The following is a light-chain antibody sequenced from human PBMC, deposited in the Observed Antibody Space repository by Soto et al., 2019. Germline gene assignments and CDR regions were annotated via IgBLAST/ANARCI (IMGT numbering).Light chain of an antibody. CDR1: SSVVGNYDL. V-gene: IGLV2-23*02. Sequence: QSVLTQPASVSGSPGQSIAISCTGTSSVVGNYDLVSWYQQHPGKAPKLIMCEVNKWPSGVSNRFSGSKSGNTASLTISGLQAEYEADYYCCSYAGTVAYVFGSGTKVTVL. CDR2: EVN. J-gene: IGLJ1*01. CDR3: CSYAGTVAYV.